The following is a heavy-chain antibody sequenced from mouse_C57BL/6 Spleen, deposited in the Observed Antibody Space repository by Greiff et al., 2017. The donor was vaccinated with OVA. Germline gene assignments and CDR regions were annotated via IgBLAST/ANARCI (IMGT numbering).Heavy chain of an antibody. CDR1: GYTFTSYW. Sequence: QVQLKQPGAELVKPGASVKLSCKASGYTFTSYWMHWVKQRPGQGLEWIGMIHPNSGSTNYNEKFKSKATLTVDKSSSTAYMQLSSLTSEDSAVYYCARDTTVVADFDYWGQGTTLTVSS. J-gene: IGHJ2*01. CDR3: ARDTTVVADFDY. CDR2: IHPNSGST. D-gene: IGHD1-1*01. V-gene: IGHV1-64*01.